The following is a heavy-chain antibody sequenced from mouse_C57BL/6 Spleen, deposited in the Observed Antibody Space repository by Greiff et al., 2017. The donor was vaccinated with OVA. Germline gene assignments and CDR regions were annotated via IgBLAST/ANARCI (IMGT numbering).Heavy chain of an antibody. CDR1: GFTFSDYY. J-gene: IGHJ4*01. Sequence: EVNVVESGGGLVQPGGSLKLSCAASGFTFSDYYMYWVRQTPEKRLEWVAYISNGGGSTYYPDTVKGRFTISRDNAKNTLYLQMSRLKSEDTAMYYCARSYYSHYYAMDYWGQGTSVTVSS. V-gene: IGHV5-12*01. CDR3: ARSYYSHYYAMDY. D-gene: IGHD2-12*01. CDR2: ISNGGGST.